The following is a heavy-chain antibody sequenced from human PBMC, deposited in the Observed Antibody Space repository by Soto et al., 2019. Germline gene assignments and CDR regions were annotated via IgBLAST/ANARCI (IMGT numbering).Heavy chain of an antibody. CDR3: AREDDGRDRDYYGLDV. V-gene: IGHV4-30-4*01. CDR2: ILYTVSI. D-gene: IGHD2-21*02. Sequence: QVPLKESGPGLLKPSQTLSLTCTVSAGSITIDHYHWTWIPQPPGKGLEWIGYILYTVSISYNPSLQSRLTISLDTSKNQFSLKLTSVTAADTAVYFCAREDDGRDRDYYGLDVWGQGTTVTVSS. CDR1: AGSITIDHYH. J-gene: IGHJ6*02.